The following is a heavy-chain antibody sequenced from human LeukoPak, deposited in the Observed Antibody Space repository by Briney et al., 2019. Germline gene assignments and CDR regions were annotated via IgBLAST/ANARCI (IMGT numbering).Heavy chain of an antibody. CDR1: GFTFDDYA. V-gene: IGHV3-43D*03. CDR3: AELGITMIGGV. CDR2: ISWDGDST. D-gene: IGHD3-10*02. Sequence: GGSLRLSCAASGFTFDDYAMHWVRQAPGKGLECVSLISWDGDSTYYADSVKGRFTISRDNAKNSLYLQMNSLRAEDTAVYYCAELGITMIGGVWGKGTTVTISS. J-gene: IGHJ6*04.